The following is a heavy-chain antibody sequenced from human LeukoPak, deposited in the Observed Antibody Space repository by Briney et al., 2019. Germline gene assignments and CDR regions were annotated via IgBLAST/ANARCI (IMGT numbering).Heavy chain of an antibody. CDR1: GFTFSSYG. Sequence: PGGSLRLSCAASGFTFSSYGIHWVRQAPGTGLEWVAVISYDGSHKYYADSVKGRFTISRDNSKNTLYLQMNSLRAEDTAVYYCAKDLRDSRFLPRRYCSGGSCYQGIDYWGQGTLVTVSS. V-gene: IGHV3-30*18. J-gene: IGHJ4*02. CDR2: ISYDGSHK. CDR3: AKDLRDSRFLPRRYCSGGSCYQGIDY. D-gene: IGHD2-15*01.